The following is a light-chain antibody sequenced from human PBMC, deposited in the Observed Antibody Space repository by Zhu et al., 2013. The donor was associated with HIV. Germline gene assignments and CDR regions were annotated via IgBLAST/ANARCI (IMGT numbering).Light chain of an antibody. CDR2: RNN. CDR1: SSNIGSNY. J-gene: IGLJ2*01. CDR3: SSYAGGNTVV. Sequence: QSVLTQPPSASGTPGQRVTISCSGSSSNIGSNYVYWYQQLPGTAPKLLIYRNNQRPSGVPDRFSGSKSGTSASLAISGLRSEDEADYYCSSYAGGNTVVFGGGTKLTVL. V-gene: IGLV1-47*01.